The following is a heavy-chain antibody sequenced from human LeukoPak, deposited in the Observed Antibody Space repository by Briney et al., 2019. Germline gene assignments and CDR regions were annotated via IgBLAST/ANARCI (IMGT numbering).Heavy chain of an antibody. CDR1: GGSFSGYY. Sequence: SETLSLTXAVYGGSFSGYYWSWICQPPGKGLEWIGEINHSGSTNYNPSLKSRVTISVDTSKNQFSLKLSSVTAADTAVYYCAKPHSSSTSCYTWWFDPWGQGTLVTVSS. J-gene: IGHJ5*02. D-gene: IGHD2-2*02. V-gene: IGHV4-34*01. CDR2: INHSGST. CDR3: AKPHSSSTSCYTWWFDP.